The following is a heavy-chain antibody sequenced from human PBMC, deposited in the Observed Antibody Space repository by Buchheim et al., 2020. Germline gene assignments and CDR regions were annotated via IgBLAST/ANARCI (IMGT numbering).Heavy chain of an antibody. J-gene: IGHJ4*02. D-gene: IGHD5-18*01. CDR3: ARDLGEYTAMGDDY. CDR2: ISYDGSNK. V-gene: IGHV3-30-3*01. Sequence: QVQLVESGGGVVQPGRSLRLSCAASGFTFSSYAMHWVRQAPGKGLEWVAVISYDGSNKYYADSVKGRFTISRDNSKNTLYLQMNSLRAEDTAVYYCARDLGEYTAMGDDYWGQGTL. CDR1: GFTFSSYA.